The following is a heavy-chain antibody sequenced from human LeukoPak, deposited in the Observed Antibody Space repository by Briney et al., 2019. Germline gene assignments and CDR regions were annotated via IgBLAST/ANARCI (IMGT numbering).Heavy chain of an antibody. CDR1: GFTFSSYA. Sequence: GRSLRLCCAASGFTFSSYAMHWVRQAPGKGLEWVAVISYDGSNKYYADSVKGRFTISRDNSKNTLYLQMNSLRAEDTAVYSCARAHGGATSWFDPWGQGTLVTVSS. J-gene: IGHJ5*02. D-gene: IGHD1-26*01. CDR3: ARAHGGATSWFDP. V-gene: IGHV3-30*04. CDR2: ISYDGSNK.